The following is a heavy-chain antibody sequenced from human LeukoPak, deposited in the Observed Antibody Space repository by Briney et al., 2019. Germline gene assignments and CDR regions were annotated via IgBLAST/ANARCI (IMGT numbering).Heavy chain of an antibody. Sequence: ETLSLTCAVYGGSFSGYYWSWIRQPPGKGLEWIGEINHSGSTNYNPSLKSRVTISVGTSKNQFSLKLSSVTAADTAVYYCARGSHAFDIWGQGTMVTVSS. CDR1: GGSFSGYY. J-gene: IGHJ3*02. CDR2: INHSGST. CDR3: ARGSHAFDI. V-gene: IGHV4-34*01.